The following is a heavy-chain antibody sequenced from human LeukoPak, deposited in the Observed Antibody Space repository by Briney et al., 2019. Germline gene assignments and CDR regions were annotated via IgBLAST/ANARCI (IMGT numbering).Heavy chain of an antibody. CDR3: ASGGYSYGYVVPFDY. D-gene: IGHD5-18*01. J-gene: IGHJ4*02. V-gene: IGHV3-48*03. Sequence: GGSLRLSCAASGFTFSSYEMNWVRQAPGKGLEWGSYISSSGSTIYYADSVKGRFTISRDNAKNSLYLQMNSLRAEDTAVYYCASGGYSYGYVVPFDYWGQGTLVTVSS. CDR2: ISSSGSTI. CDR1: GFTFSSYE.